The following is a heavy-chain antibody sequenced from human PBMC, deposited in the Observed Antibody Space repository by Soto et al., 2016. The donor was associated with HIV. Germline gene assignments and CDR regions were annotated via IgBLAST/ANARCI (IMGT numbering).Heavy chain of an antibody. J-gene: IGHJ4*02. Sequence: QLQLQESGPALVKPSETLSLTCSVSGGSVSSSTYYWGWIRQPPGKGLEWIGSVYYSGNTYYNPSLRSRVTISVDTSRNQFSLKLRSVTAADTAVYYCARVEMATTYYYFEYWGQGTLVTVSS. CDR1: GGSVSSSTYY. CDR2: VYYSGNT. D-gene: IGHD5-12*01. CDR3: ARVEMATTYYYFEY. V-gene: IGHV4-39*01.